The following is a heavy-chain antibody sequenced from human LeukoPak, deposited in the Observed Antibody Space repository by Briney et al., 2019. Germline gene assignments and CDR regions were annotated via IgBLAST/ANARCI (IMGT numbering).Heavy chain of an antibody. CDR2: TSSTRGST. Sequence: GGSLRLSCSASGFTFKTYAMHWVRQAPGKGLEYVSSTSSTRGSTYYADSVKGRFTISRDNSKNTLLLKLSSLRPEDTALYYCVKASYGDYPLWYFDLWGRGTLITVSS. J-gene: IGHJ2*01. CDR1: GFTFKTYA. D-gene: IGHD4-17*01. V-gene: IGHV3-64D*09. CDR3: VKASYGDYPLWYFDL.